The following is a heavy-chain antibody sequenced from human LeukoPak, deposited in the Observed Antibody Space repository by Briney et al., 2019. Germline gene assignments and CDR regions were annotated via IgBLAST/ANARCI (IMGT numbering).Heavy chain of an antibody. V-gene: IGHV1-8*01. CDR1: GYTFTSYD. CDR3: ARAANWNDFDY. Sequence: ASVKVSCKASGYTFTSYDINWVRQATGLGLEWMGWMNPNSGNTGYAQKFQGRVTMTRDTSISTAYMDLIRLRSDDTAVYYCARAANWNDFDYWGQGTLVTVSS. D-gene: IGHD1-20*01. J-gene: IGHJ4*02. CDR2: MNPNSGNT.